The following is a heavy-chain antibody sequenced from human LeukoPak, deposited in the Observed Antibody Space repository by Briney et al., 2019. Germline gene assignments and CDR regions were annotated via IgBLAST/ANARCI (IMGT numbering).Heavy chain of an antibody. Sequence: SETLSLTCTVSGGSIRSYYWSWIRQPPGKGLEWIGYIYYSGSTNYNPSLKSRVTMSVDTSKNQFSLKLSSVTAADTAVYYCARVGSSGWLYYFDYWGQGTLVTVSS. D-gene: IGHD6-19*01. CDR1: GGSIRSYY. CDR2: IYYSGST. J-gene: IGHJ4*02. V-gene: IGHV4-59*01. CDR3: ARVGSSGWLYYFDY.